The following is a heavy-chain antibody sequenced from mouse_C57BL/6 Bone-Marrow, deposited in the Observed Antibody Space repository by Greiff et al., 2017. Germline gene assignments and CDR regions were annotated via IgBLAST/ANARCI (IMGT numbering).Heavy chain of an antibody. Sequence: EVMLVESGAGLVKPGGSLKLSCAASGFTFSSYAMSWVRQTPEKRLEWVAYISSDGDYIYYADTVKGRFTISRDNARNTPYLQMSSLKSEDTAMYSCLWGNGDYWGQGTMVTVSA. V-gene: IGHV5S21*01. D-gene: IGHD2-1*01. CDR2: ISSDGDYI. J-gene: IGHJ3*01. CDR1: GFTFSSYA. CDR3: LWGNGDY.